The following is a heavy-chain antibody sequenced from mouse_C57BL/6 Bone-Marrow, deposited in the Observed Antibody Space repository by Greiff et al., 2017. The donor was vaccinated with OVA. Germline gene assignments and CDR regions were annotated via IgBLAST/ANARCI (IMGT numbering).Heavy chain of an antibody. D-gene: IGHD2-4*01. CDR3: ARDDYEEAAMDY. J-gene: IGHJ4*01. V-gene: IGHV1-53*01. CDR2: INPSNGGT. Sequence: VQLQQPGPELVKPGASVKLSCKASGYTFTSYWMHWVKQRPGQGLEWIGNINPSNGGTNYNEKFKSKATLTVDKSSSTAYMQLSSLTSEDSAVYYCARDDYEEAAMDYWGQGTSVTVSS. CDR1: GYTFTSYW.